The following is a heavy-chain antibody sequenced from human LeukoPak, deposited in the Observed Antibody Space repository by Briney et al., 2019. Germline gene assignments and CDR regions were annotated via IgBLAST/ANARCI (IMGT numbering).Heavy chain of an antibody. CDR3: ARGGSGYGRAFDI. CDR1: GFTFSSYS. V-gene: IGHV3-21*01. CDR2: ISSSSSYI. Sequence: GGSLRLSCAASGFTFSSYSMNWVRQAPGKGLEWVSSISSSSSYIYYADSVKGRFTISRDNAKNSLYLQMNSLRAEDTAVYYCARGGSGYGRAFDIWGQGTMVTGSS. J-gene: IGHJ3*02. D-gene: IGHD5-12*01.